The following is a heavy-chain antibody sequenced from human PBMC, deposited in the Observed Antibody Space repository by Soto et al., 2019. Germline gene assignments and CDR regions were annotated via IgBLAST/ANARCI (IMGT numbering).Heavy chain of an antibody. CDR3: ALNSSGWWYFDY. CDR1: GGSISSSSYY. CDR2: IYYSGST. V-gene: IGHV4-39*01. Sequence: SETLSLTCTVSGGSISSSSYYWGWIRQPPGKGRGWIGSIYYSGSTYYNPSLKSRVTISVDTAKNQFSLKLSSVTAADTALYYFALNSSGWWYFDYWGEGMQVTV. D-gene: IGHD6-19*01. J-gene: IGHJ4*02.